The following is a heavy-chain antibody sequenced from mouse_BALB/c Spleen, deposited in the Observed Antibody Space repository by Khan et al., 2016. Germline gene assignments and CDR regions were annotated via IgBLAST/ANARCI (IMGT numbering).Heavy chain of an antibody. CDR1: GYTLSTYW. V-gene: IGHV1-9*01. Sequence: QVQLQESGAELMKPGASLKISCTVTGYTLSTYWIEWVKQRPGHGLEWIGQILPGSGSTKYNAKLKGKATFTADTPSNTVYMQLSILSSEDSAVYWCARWDGVDYWGQGTSVTVSS. D-gene: IGHD1-1*02. CDR2: ILPGSGST. J-gene: IGHJ4*01. CDR3: ARWDGVDY.